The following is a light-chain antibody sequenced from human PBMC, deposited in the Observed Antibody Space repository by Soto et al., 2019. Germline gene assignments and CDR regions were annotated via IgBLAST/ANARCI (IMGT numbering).Light chain of an antibody. CDR1: QSISRW. J-gene: IGKJ4*01. CDR2: DAS. CDR3: QQYHSYPLT. Sequence: IPMTQSPSTLSAYVGDRITITCRASQSISRWLAWHQQKPGKAPKLLIYDASSLESGVPSRLSGSGSGTEFTLTISSLQPDDFATYYCQQYHSYPLTFGGGTKVDIK. V-gene: IGKV1-5*01.